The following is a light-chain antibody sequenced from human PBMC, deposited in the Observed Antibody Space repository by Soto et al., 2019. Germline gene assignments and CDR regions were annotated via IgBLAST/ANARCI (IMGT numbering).Light chain of an antibody. Sequence: EIVLTQPPGTLSLSPGERVTLSCRASQSIDNNHLAWYQQKPGQAPRLLIHGTSNRATGIPDRFSGSGSGTDFSLTISRLEPEDFAVYYCQQYGSSPLTFGGGTKVDIK. CDR2: GTS. V-gene: IGKV3-20*01. J-gene: IGKJ4*01. CDR3: QQYGSSPLT. CDR1: QSIDNNH.